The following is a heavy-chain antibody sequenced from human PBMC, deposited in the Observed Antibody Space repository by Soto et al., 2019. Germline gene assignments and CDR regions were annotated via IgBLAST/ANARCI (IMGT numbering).Heavy chain of an antibody. J-gene: IGHJ4*02. D-gene: IGHD3-16*01. CDR2: VSGYNGNT. Sequence: QVQLVQSGAEVKKPGASVKVSCKASGYTFTSHGISWVRQAPGQGLEWMGWVSGYNGNTNYAQKFQGRVTMTTDTSTTTAYMELRSLTSDDTAVYYCAIDLGAKVYYCGQGTLVTVSS. CDR3: AIDLGAKVYY. V-gene: IGHV1-18*01. CDR1: GYTFTSHG.